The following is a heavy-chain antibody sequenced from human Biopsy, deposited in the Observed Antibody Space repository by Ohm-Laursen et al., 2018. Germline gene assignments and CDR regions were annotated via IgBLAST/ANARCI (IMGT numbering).Heavy chain of an antibody. D-gene: IGHD2-15*01. V-gene: IGHV1-69*06. Sequence: SSVKVSCKASGYSFTNHDINWVRQATGQGLEWMGGIIPIFDTANYAQKFQDRVTITADKSTFTAYMELSSLRSEDTAVYYCASDLLGREGYCGGRNCQIAYWGQGTLVTVSS. CDR3: ASDLLGREGYCGGRNCQIAY. CDR2: IIPIFDTA. J-gene: IGHJ4*02. CDR1: GYSFTNHD.